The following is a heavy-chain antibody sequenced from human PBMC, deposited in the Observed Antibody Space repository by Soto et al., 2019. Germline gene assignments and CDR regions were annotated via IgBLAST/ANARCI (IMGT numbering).Heavy chain of an antibody. J-gene: IGHJ3*02. CDR3: ARGSARRGAAFDI. CDR1: NGSIGSYH. Sequence: XGTLSLTCTVSNGSIGSYHWGWIRQSPGKGLEWIGSVSHSGITKYDPSLKGRVTISEDTSKNQISLSVDSVTAADTALYSCARGSARRGAAFDIWGRGSMVIVSS. V-gene: IGHV4-59*01. CDR2: VSHSGIT. D-gene: IGHD1-26*01.